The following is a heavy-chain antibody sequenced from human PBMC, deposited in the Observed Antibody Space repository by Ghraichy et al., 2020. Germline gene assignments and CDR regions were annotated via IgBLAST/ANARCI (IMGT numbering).Heavy chain of an antibody. V-gene: IGHV4-34*01. J-gene: IGHJ6*02. CDR1: GGSFSGYY. CDR3: AREGAVVAAHYYYGMDV. CDR2: INHSGST. D-gene: IGHD2-15*01. Sequence: GSLSLTCAVYGGSFSGYYWSWIRQPPGKGLEWIGEINHSGSTNYNPSLKSRVTISVDTSKNQFSLKLSSVTAADTAVYYCAREGAVVAAHYYYGMDVWGQGTTVTVSS.